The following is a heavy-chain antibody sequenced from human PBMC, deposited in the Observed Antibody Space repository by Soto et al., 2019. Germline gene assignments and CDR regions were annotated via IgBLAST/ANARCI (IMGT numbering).Heavy chain of an antibody. D-gene: IGHD7-27*01. CDR3: AKLSSEMAAGEDY. J-gene: IGHJ4*02. Sequence: QVQLVESGGGVVQPGRSLRLSCAASGFTFSSYGMHWVRQALGKGLEWVAVISYDGSNKYYADSVKGRFTISRDNSKNTLYLQMNSLRAEDTAVYYCAKLSSEMAAGEDYWGQGTLVTVSS. CDR2: ISYDGSNK. CDR1: GFTFSSYG. V-gene: IGHV3-30*18.